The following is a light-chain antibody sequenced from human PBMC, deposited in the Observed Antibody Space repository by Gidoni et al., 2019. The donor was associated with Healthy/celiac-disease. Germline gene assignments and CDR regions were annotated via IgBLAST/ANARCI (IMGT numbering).Light chain of an antibody. CDR3: QVWDSSSDHYV. CDR2: DDS. CDR1: NIGSKS. J-gene: IGLJ1*01. V-gene: IGLV3-21*02. Sequence: SYVLTQPPSVSEATGQPARITCGGKNIGSKSVNWYQQKPGQAPVLGVYDDSDRPSGIPERFSGSNSGNTATLTISRVEAGDEADYYCQVWDSSSDHYVFGTGTKVTVL.